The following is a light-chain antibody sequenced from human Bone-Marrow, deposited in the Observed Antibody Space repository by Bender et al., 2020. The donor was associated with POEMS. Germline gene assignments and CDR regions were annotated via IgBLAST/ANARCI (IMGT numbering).Light chain of an antibody. CDR3: GAWDDSLSGYV. J-gene: IGLJ1*01. CDR1: SSNVGSNF. V-gene: IGLV1-47*01. CDR2: RNN. Sequence: QSVLTQPPSASGTPGQMITISCSGTSSNVGSNFVYWYQQLPGTAPKLLIYRNNQRSSGVPDRFSASKSGSSASLAISGLRSEDEADYYCGAWDDSLSGYVFGTGTKVTVL.